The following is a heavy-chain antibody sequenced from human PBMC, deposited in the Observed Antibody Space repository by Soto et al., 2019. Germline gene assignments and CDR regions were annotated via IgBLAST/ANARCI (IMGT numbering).Heavy chain of an antibody. CDR1: GGTFSSYA. Sequence: QVQLVQSGAEVKKPGSSVKVSCKASGGTFSSYAISWVRQAPGQGLEWMGGIIPIFGTANYAQKFQGRVTITAHEPTSTAYTQLSSLTSEDTAVYYCACHPVTIGYYYGMDVWPQVTTVTLSS. CDR2: IIPIFGTA. D-gene: IGHD3-10*01. J-gene: IGHJ6*02. V-gene: IGHV1-69*12. CDR3: ACHPVTIGYYYGMDV.